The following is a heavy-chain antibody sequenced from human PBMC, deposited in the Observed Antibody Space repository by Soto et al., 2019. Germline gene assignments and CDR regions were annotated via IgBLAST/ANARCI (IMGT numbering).Heavy chain of an antibody. V-gene: IGHV3-23*01. D-gene: IGHD1-1*01. J-gene: IGHJ4*02. CDR2: ISGSGGST. CDR1: GFTFSIFA. CDR3: AKEVSLASTVDFGC. Sequence: GGSLRLSCAASGFTFSIFAMSWVRQSPGKGLEGVSTISGSGGSTYYADAVKGRFTISRDNSMSTLYLQMKSLRVEDTAIYYRAKEVSLASTVDFGCWGQGALVTVSS.